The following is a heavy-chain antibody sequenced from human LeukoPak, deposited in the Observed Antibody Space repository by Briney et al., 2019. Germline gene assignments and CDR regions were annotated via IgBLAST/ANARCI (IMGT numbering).Heavy chain of an antibody. D-gene: IGHD3-22*01. CDR1: GGSISSYY. CDR2: IYSSGST. CDR3: ARHSTESSGYLLEY. V-gene: IGHV4-4*09. J-gene: IGHJ4*02. Sequence: SETLSLTCTVSGGSISSYYWSWIRQPPGKGLEWIGYIYSSGSTNYNPSLKSRVTISVDTSKNQFSLRLSSVTAADTAVYYCARHSTESSGYLLEYWGQGTLVTVSS.